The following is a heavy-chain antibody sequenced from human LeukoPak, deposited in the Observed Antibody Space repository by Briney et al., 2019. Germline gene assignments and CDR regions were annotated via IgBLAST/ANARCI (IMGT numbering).Heavy chain of an antibody. CDR1: GGSISSNRYY. V-gene: IGHV3-66*01. CDR2: IYSGGAT. Sequence: SSETLSLTCTVSGGSISSNRYYWGWVRQPPGKGLEWVSLIYSGGATYYADSVKGRFTISRDSSNNTLYLQMNSLRGEDTAVYYCARDIAAAGILNSWGQGTLVTVSS. J-gene: IGHJ5*02. CDR3: ARDIAAAGILNS. D-gene: IGHD6-13*01.